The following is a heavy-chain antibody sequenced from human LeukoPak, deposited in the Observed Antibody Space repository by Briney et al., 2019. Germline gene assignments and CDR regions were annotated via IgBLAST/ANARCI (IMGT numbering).Heavy chain of an antibody. CDR1: GFTFSSYG. Sequence: GGSLRLSCAASGFTFSSYGMHWVRQAPGKGLEWVAFIRYDGSNKYYADSVKGRFTISRDNSKNTLYLQMNSLRTEDTALYYCAQGRRITMILVATKTLGYYFDYWGQGTLATVSS. D-gene: IGHD3-22*01. CDR3: AQGRRITMILVATKTLGYYFDY. CDR2: IRYDGSNK. J-gene: IGHJ4*02. V-gene: IGHV3-30*02.